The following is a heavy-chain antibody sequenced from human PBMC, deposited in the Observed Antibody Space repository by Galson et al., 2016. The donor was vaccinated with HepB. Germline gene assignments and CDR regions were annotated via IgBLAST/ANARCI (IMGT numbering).Heavy chain of an antibody. D-gene: IGHD5/OR15-5a*01. CDR1: GFSVSRNY. Sequence: SLRLSCAASGFSVSRNYMTWVRQAPGKGLEWVSSIYSDGRTYYADSVKGRFTISRDNSKNTLFLQMNGLRADDTAVYYCARDIYEGAMDVWSKGTTVTVSS. CDR3: ARDIYEGAMDV. J-gene: IGHJ6*03. CDR2: IYSDGRT. V-gene: IGHV3-53*01.